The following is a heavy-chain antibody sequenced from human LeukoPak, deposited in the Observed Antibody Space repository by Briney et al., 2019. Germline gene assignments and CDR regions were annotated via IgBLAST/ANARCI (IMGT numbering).Heavy chain of an antibody. V-gene: IGHV4-34*01. D-gene: IGHD4-23*01. Sequence: PSETLSLTCAVYGGSFSAYYWSWIRQPPGKGLEWIGEVNHSGGTNYNPSLKSRVTISVDSSKNQFSLKLTSVTAADTAVYYCARKDFGGRNFYFDYWGQGALVTVSP. CDR2: VNHSGGT. CDR1: GGSFSAYY. CDR3: ARKDFGGRNFYFDY. J-gene: IGHJ4*02.